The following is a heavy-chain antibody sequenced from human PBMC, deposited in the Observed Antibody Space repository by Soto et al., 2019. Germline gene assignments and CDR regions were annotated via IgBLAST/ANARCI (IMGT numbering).Heavy chain of an antibody. CDR1: GGSISSGGYS. CDR2: ISHSGST. CDR3: PRGWGLLVRPKIIDY. V-gene: IGHV4-30-2*01. J-gene: IGHJ4*02. D-gene: IGHD3-10*01. Sequence: SETRSLTGAVAGGSISSGGYSWSWIRQPPWKGLEWFGYISHSGSTYYNPWLKSRVTISVDRSKNQFCLKLSSVTAAATAVYDCPRGWGLLVRPKIIDYWGAGTLVTVSS.